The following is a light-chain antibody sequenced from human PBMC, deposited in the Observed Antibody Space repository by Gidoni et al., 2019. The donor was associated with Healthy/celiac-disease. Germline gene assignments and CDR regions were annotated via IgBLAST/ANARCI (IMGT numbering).Light chain of an antibody. CDR3: QQYGSSPPT. CDR1: QSVSSSY. CDR2: GAS. J-gene: IGKJ1*01. V-gene: IGKV3-20*01. Sequence: RASQSVSSSYLAWYQQKPGQAPRLLIYGASSRATGIPDRFSGSGSGTDFTLTISRLEPEDFAVYYCQQYGSSPPTFGQXTKVEIK.